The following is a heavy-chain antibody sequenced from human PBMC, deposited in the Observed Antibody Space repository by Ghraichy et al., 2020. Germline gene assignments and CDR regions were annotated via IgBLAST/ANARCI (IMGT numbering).Heavy chain of an antibody. CDR2: IYYSGST. V-gene: IGHV4-59*01. D-gene: IGHD6-13*01. J-gene: IGHJ5*02. Sequence: SETLSLTCTVSGGSISSYYWSWIRQPPGKGLEWIGYIYYSGSTNYNPSLKSRVTISVDTSKNQFSLKLSSVTAADTAVYYCARDQRRIAAAGTPANWFDPWGQGTLVTVSS. CDR1: GGSISSYY. CDR3: ARDQRRIAAAGTPANWFDP.